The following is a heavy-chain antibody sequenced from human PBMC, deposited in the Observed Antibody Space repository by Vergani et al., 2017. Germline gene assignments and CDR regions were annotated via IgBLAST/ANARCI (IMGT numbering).Heavy chain of an antibody. CDR2: SYTSGST. Sequence: QVQLQESGPGLVKPSETLSLTCTVSGGSISSGSYYWSWLRPPAGKGLEWIGRSYTSGSTNYNPSRKSRVTMSVDTSKNQFSLKLSSVTAADTAGYDCSRVALEVPAGTAWFDPWGQGTLVTVSS. CDR1: GGSISSGSYY. J-gene: IGHJ5*02. D-gene: IGHD2-2*01. CDR3: SRVALEVPAGTAWFDP. V-gene: IGHV4-61*02.